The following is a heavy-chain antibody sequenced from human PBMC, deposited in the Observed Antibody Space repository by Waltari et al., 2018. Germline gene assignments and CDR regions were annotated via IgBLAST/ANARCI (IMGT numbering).Heavy chain of an antibody. J-gene: IGHJ4*02. D-gene: IGHD3-3*01. Sequence: EVQLVESGGGLVQPGGSLRLSCAGSGFTFSGNWMAWGRQAPGKGLEWVANRKEDGSKKNYVDAVEGRFTISRDNAKNSLYLQMNSRRAEDTALYYGVRHGFWNFDFWGQGTLVTVSS. CDR2: RKEDGSKK. V-gene: IGHV3-7*01. CDR1: GFTFSGNW. CDR3: VRHGFWNFDF.